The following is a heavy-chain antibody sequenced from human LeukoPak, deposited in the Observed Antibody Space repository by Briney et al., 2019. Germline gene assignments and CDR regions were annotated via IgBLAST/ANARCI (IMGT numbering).Heavy chain of an antibody. CDR3: GRDGTGTTPLDY. CDR2: INSDGSST. D-gene: IGHD1-1*01. CDR1: GFTFSSYW. V-gene: IGHV3-74*01. Sequence: QPGGSLRLSCAASGFTFSSYWMHWVRQAPGKGLVWVSRINSDGSSTSYADSVKGRFTMSRDNAKDTLYLQMNSLRAEDTAVYYCGRDGTGTTPLDYWGQGTLVTVSS. J-gene: IGHJ4*02.